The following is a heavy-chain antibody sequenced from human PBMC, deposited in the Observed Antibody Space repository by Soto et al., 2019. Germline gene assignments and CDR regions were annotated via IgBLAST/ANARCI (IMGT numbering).Heavy chain of an antibody. J-gene: IGHJ6*02. CDR1: GFTFSSYA. Sequence: PXGSLRLSCAASGFTFSSYAMHWVRQAPGKGLEWVAVISYDGSNKYYADSVKGRFTISRENSKNTLYLQMNSLRAEDTAVYYCASISVWGQGTTVTVSS. V-gene: IGHV3-30-3*01. D-gene: IGHD3-3*02. CDR3: ASISV. CDR2: ISYDGSNK.